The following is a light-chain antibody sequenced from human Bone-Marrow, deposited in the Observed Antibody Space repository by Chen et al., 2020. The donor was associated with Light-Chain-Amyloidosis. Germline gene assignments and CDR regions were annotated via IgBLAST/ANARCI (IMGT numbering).Light chain of an antibody. Sequence: DIQLTQSPSFLSASVGDRVTITCRASQAISSYLAWYQQKPGKAPKLLIYAASTSQSGVPSRFSGSGSGTDFTLTISSLQPEDFATYYCQQLNSYPRTFGGGTKVEIK. CDR1: QAISSY. CDR2: AAS. CDR3: QQLNSYPRT. V-gene: IGKV1-9*01. J-gene: IGKJ4*01.